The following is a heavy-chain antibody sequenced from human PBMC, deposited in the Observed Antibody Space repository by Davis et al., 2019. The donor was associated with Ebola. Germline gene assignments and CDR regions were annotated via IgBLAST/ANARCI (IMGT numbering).Heavy chain of an antibody. CDR2: INAGNGNT. Sequence: ASVKVSCKASGYTFTSYAMHWVRQAPGQRLEWMGWINAGNGNTKYSQKFQGRVTITRDTSASTAYMELSSLRSEDTAVYYCARDLESRRFGELLWATDGMDVWGKGTTVTVSS. CDR1: GYTFTSYA. D-gene: IGHD3-10*01. CDR3: ARDLESRRFGELLWATDGMDV. J-gene: IGHJ6*04. V-gene: IGHV1-3*01.